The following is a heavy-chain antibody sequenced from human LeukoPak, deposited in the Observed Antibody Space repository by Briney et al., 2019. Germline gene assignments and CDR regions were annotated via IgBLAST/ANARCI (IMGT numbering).Heavy chain of an antibody. V-gene: IGHV3-23*01. CDR3: AKESSRVTNPGYFDY. J-gene: IGHJ4*02. CDR2: ISGSGGST. D-gene: IGHD4-11*01. CDR1: GFTFSSYS. Sequence: GGSLRLSCAASGFTFSSYSMNWVRQAPGKGLEWVSAISGSGGSTYYADSVKGRFTISRDNSKNTLYLQMNSLRAEDTAVYYCAKESSRVTNPGYFDYWGQGTLVTVSS.